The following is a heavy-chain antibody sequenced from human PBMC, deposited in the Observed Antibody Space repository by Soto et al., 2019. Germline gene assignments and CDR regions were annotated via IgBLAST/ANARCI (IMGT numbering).Heavy chain of an antibody. CDR2: ITDTGGDS. V-gene: IGHV3-23*01. J-gene: IGHJ4*01. CDR3: ASGSKDSYPGSRIFDF. CDR1: GFTFGSRA. D-gene: IGHD3-10*01. Sequence: GGSLRLSCVASGFTFGSRAMSWVRQAPGEGLERVSTITDTGGDSKSADYVRGRFAISRDNSRNTLYLQMSSLRAEDSAVYYCASGSKDSYPGSRIFDFWGRGTLVTVSS.